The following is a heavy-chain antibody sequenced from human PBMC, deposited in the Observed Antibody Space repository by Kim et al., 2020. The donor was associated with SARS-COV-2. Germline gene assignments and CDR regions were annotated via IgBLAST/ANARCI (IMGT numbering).Heavy chain of an antibody. CDR2: IWYDGSNK. D-gene: IGHD5-12*01. CDR1: GFTFSSYA. CDR3: AKDEGGSGYDSKDY. J-gene: IGHJ4*02. V-gene: IGHV3-33*06. Sequence: GGSLRLSCAASGFTFSSYAMHWVRQAPGKGLEWVAVIWYDGSNKYYADSVKGRFTISRDNSKNTLYLQMNSLRAEDTAVYYCAKDEGGSGYDSKDYWGQGTLVTVSS.